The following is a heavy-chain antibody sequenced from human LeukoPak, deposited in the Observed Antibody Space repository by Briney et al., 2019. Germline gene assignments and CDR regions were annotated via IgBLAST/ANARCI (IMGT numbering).Heavy chain of an antibody. J-gene: IGHJ4*02. V-gene: IGHV3-23*01. CDR2: IRGSGGST. Sequence: GGSLRLSCAASGSTFSTYAMSWARQAPGKGLEWVSVIRGSGGSTHYADSVKGRFTISRDNSKNTLYLQMHSLRAEDTAVYYCARGGQTTVTPFDYWGQGTLVTVSS. CDR3: ARGGQTTVTPFDY. CDR1: GSTFSTYA. D-gene: IGHD4-17*01.